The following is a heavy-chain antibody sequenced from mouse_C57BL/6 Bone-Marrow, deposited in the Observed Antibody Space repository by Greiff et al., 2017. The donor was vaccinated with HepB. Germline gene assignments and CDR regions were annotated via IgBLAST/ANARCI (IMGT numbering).Heavy chain of an antibody. V-gene: IGHV5-17*01. CDR3: ARGGYAY. D-gene: IGHD3-2*02. CDR2: ISSGSSTI. J-gene: IGHJ2*01. CDR1: GFNFSDYG. Sequence: EVMLVESGGGLVKPGGSLKLSCAASGFNFSDYGMHWVRQAPEKGLEWVAYISSGSSTIYYADTVKGRFTISRDNAKNTLLLQMTSLRSEDTAMYYCARGGYAYWGQGTTLTVSS.